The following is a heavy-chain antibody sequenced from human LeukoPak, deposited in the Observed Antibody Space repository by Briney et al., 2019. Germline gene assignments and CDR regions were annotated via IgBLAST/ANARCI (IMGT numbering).Heavy chain of an antibody. Sequence: ASVKLSFKASGYTFTGYNMHWVRQAPGQGLEWMGRINPNSGGTNYAQKFQGRVTMTRDTSISTAYMELSRLRFDDTAVYYCARTTGITMVRGVYYYMDVWGKGTTVTVSS. CDR2: INPNSGGT. V-gene: IGHV1-2*06. CDR3: ARTTGITMVRGVYYYMDV. J-gene: IGHJ6*03. CDR1: GYTFTGYN. D-gene: IGHD3-10*01.